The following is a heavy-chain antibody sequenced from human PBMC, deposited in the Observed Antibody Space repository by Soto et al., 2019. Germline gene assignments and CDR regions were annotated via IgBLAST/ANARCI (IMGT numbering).Heavy chain of an antibody. V-gene: IGHV4-34*01. D-gene: IGHD2-21*02. CDR3: AGYLCGGDCYRPYAFDI. Sequence: ETLSLTCAVYGGSFSGYYWSWIRQPPGKGLEWIGEINHSGSTNYNPSLKSRVTISVDTSKNQFSLKLSSVTAADTAVYYCAGYLCGGDCYRPYAFDIWGQGTMVTVSS. J-gene: IGHJ3*02. CDR2: INHSGST. CDR1: GGSFSGYY.